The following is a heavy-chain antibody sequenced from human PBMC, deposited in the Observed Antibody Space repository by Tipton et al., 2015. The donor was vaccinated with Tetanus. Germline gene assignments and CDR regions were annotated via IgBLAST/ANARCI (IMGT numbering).Heavy chain of an antibody. D-gene: IGHD2/OR15-2a*01. CDR3: ARAAGFLGLTHDF. CDR1: GGSISSYY. J-gene: IGHJ4*02. CDR2: IYYSGST. V-gene: IGHV4-59*08. Sequence: TLSLTCTVSGGSISSYYWSWIRQPPGKGLEWIGYIYYSGSTNYNPSLKSRVTISMDRSNTQFSLRLDSLTAADTAVYYCARAAGFLGLTHDFWGRGTLVSVSS.